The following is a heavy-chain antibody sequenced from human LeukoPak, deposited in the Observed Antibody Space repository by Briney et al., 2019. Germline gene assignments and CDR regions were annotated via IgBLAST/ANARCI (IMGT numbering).Heavy chain of an antibody. CDR1: GGSIGSGNW. D-gene: IGHD6-19*01. CDR3: ARGGTTVAGTFWFDP. J-gene: IGHJ5*02. Sequence: TSETLSLTCAVSGGSIGSGNWWSWVRQPPGQGLEWIGEIYHSGSTNYNSSLKSRVTISVDKSKNQFSLKLSSVTAADTAMYYCARGGTTVAGTFWFDPWGQGTLVTVSS. V-gene: IGHV4-4*02. CDR2: IYHSGST.